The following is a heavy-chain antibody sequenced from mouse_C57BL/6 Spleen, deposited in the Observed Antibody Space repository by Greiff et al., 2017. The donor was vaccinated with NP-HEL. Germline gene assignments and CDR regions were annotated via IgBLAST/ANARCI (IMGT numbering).Heavy chain of an antibody. V-gene: IGHV1-53*01. CDR1: GYTFTSYW. J-gene: IGHJ2*01. D-gene: IGHD2-2*01. CDR2: INPSNGGT. CDR3: ARGPYGYLYFDY. Sequence: QVQLQQPGTELVKPGASVKLSFKASGYTFTSYWMHWVKQRPGQGLEWIGNINPSNGGTNSHEKFKSKATLTVDKSSSTAYMQLSSLTSEDSAVYYCARGPYGYLYFDYWGQGTTLTVSS.